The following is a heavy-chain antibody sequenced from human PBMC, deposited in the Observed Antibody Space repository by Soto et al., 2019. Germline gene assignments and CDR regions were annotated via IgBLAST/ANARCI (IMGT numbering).Heavy chain of an antibody. Sequence: SETLSLTCAVSGDSISSMNWWSWVRQPPGKGLEWIGEIHHSGSTNYNPSLKSRVTISVEKSKNQFSLKLSSVTAADTAVYYCARRYGPGFDYWGQGTLVT. CDR2: IHHSGST. J-gene: IGHJ4*02. V-gene: IGHV4-4*02. D-gene: IGHD4-17*01. CDR3: ARRYGPGFDY. CDR1: GDSISSMNW.